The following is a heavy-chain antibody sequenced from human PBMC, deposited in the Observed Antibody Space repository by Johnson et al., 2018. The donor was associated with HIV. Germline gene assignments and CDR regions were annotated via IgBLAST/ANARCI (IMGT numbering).Heavy chain of an antibody. CDR3: ARLYYYDSSGYYVGAFDI. V-gene: IGHV3-20*04. D-gene: IGHD3-22*01. J-gene: IGHJ3*02. CDR2: IYSGGST. Sequence: VQLVESGGGVVRPGGSLRLSCAASGFTFDDYGMSWVRQAPGKGLELVSGIYSGGSTYYADSLKGRFTISRDNSKNTLYLQMNSLRAEDTAVYYCARLYYYDSSGYYVGAFDIWGQGTMVTVSS. CDR1: GFTFDDYG.